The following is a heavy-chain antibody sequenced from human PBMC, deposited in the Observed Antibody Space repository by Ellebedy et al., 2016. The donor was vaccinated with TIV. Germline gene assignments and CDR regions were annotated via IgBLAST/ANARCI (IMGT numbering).Heavy chain of an antibody. Sequence: GESLKISCAASGFTLSYYAIHWVRQAPGKGLEWVALISSDGSAKHYADSVKGRFTISRDNSKNTLFLQLNSLTSDDTALYWCAIDRGGPLDPFDVWGEGTMVTVSS. CDR3: AIDRGGPLDPFDV. CDR2: ISSDGSAK. V-gene: IGHV3-30*01. CDR1: GFTLSYYA. D-gene: IGHD2-15*01. J-gene: IGHJ3*01.